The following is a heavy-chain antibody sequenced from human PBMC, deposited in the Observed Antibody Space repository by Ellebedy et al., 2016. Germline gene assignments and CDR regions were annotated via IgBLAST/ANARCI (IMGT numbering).Heavy chain of an antibody. CDR3: AKDGRYYGSGSYENYFFDY. J-gene: IGHJ4*02. V-gene: IGHV3-30*18. CDR1: GFSFNRYG. Sequence: GGSLRLXXAASGFSFNRYGVHWVRQAPGKGLEWVAFISYDGSNKYYADSVKGRFTISRDNSKNTLYLQMDNLRGDDTAVFHCAKDGRYYGSGSYENYFFDYWGQGTLVTVSS. CDR2: ISYDGSNK. D-gene: IGHD3-10*01.